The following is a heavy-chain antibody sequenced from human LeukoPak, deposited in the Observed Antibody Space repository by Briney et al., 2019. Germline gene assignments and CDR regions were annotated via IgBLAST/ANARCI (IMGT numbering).Heavy chain of an antibody. CDR2: ISWNSGSI. D-gene: IGHD2-15*01. CDR3: ASRHCSGGGCYFAGADPFDY. V-gene: IGHV3-9*01. J-gene: IGHJ4*02. Sequence: GGSLRLSCAASGFTFDDYAMHWVRQAPGKGLEWVSSISWNSGSIGYADSVKGRFTISRDNAKNSLYLQMNSLRAEDTALYYCASRHCSGGGCYFAGADPFDYWGQGTLVTVSS. CDR1: GFTFDDYA.